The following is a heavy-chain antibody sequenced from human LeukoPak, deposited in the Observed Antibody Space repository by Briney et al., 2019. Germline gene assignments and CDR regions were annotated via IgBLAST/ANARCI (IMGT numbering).Heavy chain of an antibody. CDR2: FDPEDGET. V-gene: IGHV1-24*01. J-gene: IGHJ4*02. D-gene: IGHD3-10*01. CDR1: VCILTELF. Sequence: ASVKESCQLCVCILTELFMHQVGPAAGRGLEWMGGFDPEDGETINAQKFQGRVTMTEDTSTDTAYMELSSLRSEDTAVYYCATGWRFGELESTFDYWGQGTLVTVSS. CDR3: ATGWRFGELESTFDY.